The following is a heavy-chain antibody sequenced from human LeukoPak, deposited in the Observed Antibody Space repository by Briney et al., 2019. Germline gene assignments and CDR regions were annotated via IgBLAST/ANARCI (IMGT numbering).Heavy chain of an antibody. CDR1: GYTFTNYG. CDR2: INTNNGNT. D-gene: IGHD6-6*01. Sequence: ASVKVSCKASGYTFTNYGITWVRQAPGQGLEWMGWINTNNGNTMYAQKLQGRVTLTTDTSTSTAYMELRSLKSDDTALYYCVREGPLASIAPRPDGWGQGTLVTVSS. CDR3: VREGPLASIAPRPDG. J-gene: IGHJ4*02. V-gene: IGHV1-18*01.